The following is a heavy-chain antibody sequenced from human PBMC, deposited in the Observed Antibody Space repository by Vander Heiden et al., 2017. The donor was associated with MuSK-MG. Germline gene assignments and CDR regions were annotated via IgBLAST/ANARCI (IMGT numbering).Heavy chain of an antibody. CDR1: GGSFSGYY. CDR3: WIGVLIYDFWRGFDY. V-gene: IGHV4-34*01. J-gene: IGHJ4*02. CDR2: INHSGST. Sequence: QVLLQQWGAGLLKPSETLSLPCAVYGGSFSGYYWRWIRQTTGKGLEWIGEINHSGSTHYNPALKCRVTISVDTSKNQFSLNLSSLTAPDTALYYCWIGVLIYDFWRGFDYWVEGPLV. D-gene: IGHD3-3*01.